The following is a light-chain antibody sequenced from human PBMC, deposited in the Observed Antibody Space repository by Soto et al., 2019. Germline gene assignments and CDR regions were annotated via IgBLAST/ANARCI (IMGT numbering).Light chain of an antibody. CDR3: QQNNGYRYN. Sequence: DIQMTQSHSTMSAAVGDRVTITCRASQSISKWLAGYQQKPGKAPKLLLYTSSPLVSGIPSRFSGSGSGTEFTLTISSLQPDDFAPYYFQQNNGYRYNFGQGTKLE. CDR1: QSISKW. V-gene: IGKV1-5*03. CDR2: TSS. J-gene: IGKJ2*01.